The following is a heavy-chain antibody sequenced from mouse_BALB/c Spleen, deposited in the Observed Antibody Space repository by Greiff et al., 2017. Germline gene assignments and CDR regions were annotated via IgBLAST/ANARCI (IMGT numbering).Heavy chain of an antibody. CDR2: IWAGGST. Sequence: VQLKESGPGLVAPSQSLSITCTVSGFSLTSYGVHWVRQPPGKGLEWLGVIWAGGSTNYNSALMSRLSISKDNSKSQVFLKMNSLQTDDTAMYYCARDYYGSSYSWYFDVWGAGTTVTVSS. CDR1: GFSLTSYG. J-gene: IGHJ1*01. V-gene: IGHV2-9*02. D-gene: IGHD1-1*01. CDR3: ARDYYGSSYSWYFDV.